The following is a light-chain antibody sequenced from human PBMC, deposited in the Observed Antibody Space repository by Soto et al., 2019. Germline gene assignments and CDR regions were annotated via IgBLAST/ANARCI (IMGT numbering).Light chain of an antibody. J-gene: IGKJ1*01. Sequence: DINMSQSPSTLSASLGYRFPITCRASHSVSGWLALYQQKTGEAPKLLIYDASALPRGVPSRFSGSGSGTEFTLPISSMQHYDFATYYCQQYNSYSFGQGTQVDIK. CDR1: HSVSGW. V-gene: IGKV1-5*01. CDR3: QQYNSYS. CDR2: DAS.